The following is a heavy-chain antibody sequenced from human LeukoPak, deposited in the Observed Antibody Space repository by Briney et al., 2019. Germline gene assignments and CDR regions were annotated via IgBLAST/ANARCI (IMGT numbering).Heavy chain of an antibody. D-gene: IGHD2-21*02. J-gene: IGHJ5*02. CDR3: AKGGPGDGNWFDL. Sequence: GRSLRLSCAASGFTFSSYGMHWVRQAPGKGLEWVAVIWYDGSNKYYADSVKGRFTISRDNPKNTLYLQMNSLRGEDTAVYYCAKGGPGDGNWFDLWGQGTLVTVSS. V-gene: IGHV3-33*06. CDR1: GFTFSSYG. CDR2: IWYDGSNK.